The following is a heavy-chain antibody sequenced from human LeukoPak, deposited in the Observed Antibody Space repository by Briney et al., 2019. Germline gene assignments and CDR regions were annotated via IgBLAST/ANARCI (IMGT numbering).Heavy chain of an antibody. Sequence: ASVKVSCKASGYTFTSYDINWVRQATGQGLEWMGWMNPNSGNTGYAQKFQGRVTMTRNTSISTAYMELSSLRSEDTAVYYCARNTYYYGSGSSTTSRYYYYYMDVWGKGTTVTVSS. CDR2: MNPNSGNT. V-gene: IGHV1-8*01. CDR1: GYTFTSYD. D-gene: IGHD3-10*01. J-gene: IGHJ6*03. CDR3: ARNTYYYGSGSSTTSRYYYYYMDV.